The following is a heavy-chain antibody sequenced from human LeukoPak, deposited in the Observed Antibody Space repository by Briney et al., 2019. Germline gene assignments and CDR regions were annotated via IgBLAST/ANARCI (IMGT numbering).Heavy chain of an antibody. CDR3: AKPARGSGIQDGFDS. Sequence: PGGSLRLSCSASGFNFRNYATHWVRQAPGKGLEYVSAMSVVTDRTFYADSVMGRFTISRDNSANTLYLQMSSLRPEDTAVYYCAKPARGSGIQDGFDSWGQGTLVTVSS. CDR1: GFNFRNYA. V-gene: IGHV3-64D*06. CDR2: MSVVTDRT. J-gene: IGHJ4*02. D-gene: IGHD3-10*01.